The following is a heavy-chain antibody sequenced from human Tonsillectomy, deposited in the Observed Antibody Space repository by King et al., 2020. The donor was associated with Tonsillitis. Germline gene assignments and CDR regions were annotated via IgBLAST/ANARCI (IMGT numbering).Heavy chain of an antibody. CDR2: IYYSGST. CDR1: GGSFSSYY. V-gene: IGHV4-59*01. D-gene: IGHD2-15*01. J-gene: IGHJ4*02. Sequence: VQLQESGPGLVKPSETLSLTCTVSGGSFSSYYWSWIRQPPGKGLEWIGFIYYSGSTNYNPSLKSRVTITLDTSKNQFSLKLSSLTAADTAVYYCARAGYCSGGGCYPFFDYWGQGTLVTVSS. CDR3: ARAGYCSGGGCYPFFDY.